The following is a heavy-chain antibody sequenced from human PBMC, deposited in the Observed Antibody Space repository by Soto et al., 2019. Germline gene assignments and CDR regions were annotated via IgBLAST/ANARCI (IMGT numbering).Heavy chain of an antibody. D-gene: IGHD4-17*01. J-gene: IGHJ4*02. Sequence: QVQLQESGPGLVKPSQTLSLTCTVSGGSISSGGYYWSWIRQHPGKGLEWIGYIYYSGSTYYNPSLKNRVTISVDTSKNQFSLKPSSVTAADTAVYYCARASDWRSVTPEFDYWGQGTLVTVSS. CDR1: GGSISSGGYY. V-gene: IGHV4-31*03. CDR2: IYYSGST. CDR3: ARASDWRSVTPEFDY.